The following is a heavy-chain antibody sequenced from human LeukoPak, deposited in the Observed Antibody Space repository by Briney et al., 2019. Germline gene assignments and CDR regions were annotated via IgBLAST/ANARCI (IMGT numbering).Heavy chain of an antibody. CDR3: ARGYRGYSGYDPQPPDY. D-gene: IGHD5-12*01. CDR1: GGTFNNYG. Sequence: SVKVSCKASGGTFNNYGINWVRQAPGQGLEWMGGIIPIFDTPYYAQNFQDRFTITADKSTSTAYMELSSLRSEDTAVYYCARGYRGYSGYDPQPPDYWGQGTLVTVSS. V-gene: IGHV1-69*06. J-gene: IGHJ4*02. CDR2: IIPIFDTP.